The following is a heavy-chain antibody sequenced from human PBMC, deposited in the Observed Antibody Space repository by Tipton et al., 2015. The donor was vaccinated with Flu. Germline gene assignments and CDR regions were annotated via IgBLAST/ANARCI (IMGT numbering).Heavy chain of an antibody. V-gene: IGHV3-11*06. CDR2: IGSNTNYK. Sequence: SLRLSCAASGFTFSDHYMNWIRQAPGKGLEWVAYIGSNTNYKNYADSVKGRFTISRDNANNSLYLQMNSLRVEDTAVYYCARDKAYQYAWGSPDPWGQGTLVTVSS. J-gene: IGHJ5*02. D-gene: IGHD3-16*01. CDR3: ARDKAYQYAWGSPDP. CDR1: GFTFSDHY.